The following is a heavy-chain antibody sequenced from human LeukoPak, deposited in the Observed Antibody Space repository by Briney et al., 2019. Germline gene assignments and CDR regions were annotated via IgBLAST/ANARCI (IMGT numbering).Heavy chain of an antibody. CDR2: IYYSGST. CDR1: GGSISSSSYY. V-gene: IGHV4-39*01. J-gene: IGHJ4*02. D-gene: IGHD3-22*01. CDR3: ARLGGYYDPPDY. Sequence: SETLSLTCTVSGGSISSSSYYWGWIRQPPGKGLEWIGSIYYSGSTYYNPSLKSRVTISVDTSKNQFSLKLSSVTAADTAVYYCARLGGYYDPPDYWGQGTLVTVSS.